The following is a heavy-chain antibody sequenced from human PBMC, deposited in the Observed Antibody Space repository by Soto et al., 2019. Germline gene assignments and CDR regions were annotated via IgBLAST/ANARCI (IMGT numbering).Heavy chain of an antibody. J-gene: IGHJ5*02. CDR1: GFTFSSYW. Sequence: GGSLRLSCAASGFTFSSYWMSWVRQAPGKGLEWVANIKPDGSQKWYVDSVKGRFTISRDNAKKSLYLQMNSLRAEDTAVYYCARDVSGLNWFDPWGQGTLVTISS. CDR3: ARDVSGLNWFDP. D-gene: IGHD5-12*01. CDR2: IKPDGSQK. V-gene: IGHV3-7*01.